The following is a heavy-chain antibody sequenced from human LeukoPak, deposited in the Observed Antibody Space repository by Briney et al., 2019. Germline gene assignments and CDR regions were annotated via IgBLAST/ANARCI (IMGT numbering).Heavy chain of an antibody. CDR1: GGSISSDTYY. D-gene: IGHD6-19*01. J-gene: IGHJ4*02. Sequence: SQTLSLTCTLSGGSISSDTYYWTWIRQPAGKGLEWIGRIYTSGSTNYNPSLKSRVTISVDTSKNHFSLKLSSVTAADTAVYYCARYTVARRYFDYWGRGTLVTVSS. CDR3: ARYTVARRYFDY. CDR2: IYTSGST. V-gene: IGHV4-61*02.